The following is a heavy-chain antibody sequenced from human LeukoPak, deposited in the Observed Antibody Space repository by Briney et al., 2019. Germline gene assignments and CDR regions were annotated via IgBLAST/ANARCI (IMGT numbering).Heavy chain of an antibody. Sequence: ASVKVSCKVSGYALTELSMHWVRQAPGQGLEWMGGFDPEDGETIYAQKFQGRVTMTEDTSTDTAYMELSSLRSEDTAEYCCVTAESSFGELLCFGYWGEGALVTVSS. J-gene: IGHJ4*02. CDR3: VTAESSFGELLCFGY. V-gene: IGHV1-24*01. CDR2: FDPEDGET. D-gene: IGHD3-10*01. CDR1: GYALTELS.